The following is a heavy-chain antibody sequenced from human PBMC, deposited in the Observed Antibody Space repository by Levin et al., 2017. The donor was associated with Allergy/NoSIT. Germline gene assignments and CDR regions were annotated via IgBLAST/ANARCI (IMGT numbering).Heavy chain of an antibody. J-gene: IGHJ4*02. CDR3: ARVDKVTTTSYYFDY. D-gene: IGHD5-12*01. CDR2: IYYSGST. CDR1: GGSISSGDYY. Sequence: SETLSLTCSVSGGSISSGDYYWSWIRQHPGTGLEWIAYIYYSGSTYYNPSLKSRVTISVDTSQNQFSLKLYSVTAADTAVYYCARVDKVTTTSYYFDYWGQGTLVTVSS. V-gene: IGHV4-31*03.